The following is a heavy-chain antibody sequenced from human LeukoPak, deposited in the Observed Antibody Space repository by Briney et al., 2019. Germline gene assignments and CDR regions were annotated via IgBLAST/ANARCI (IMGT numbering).Heavy chain of an antibody. CDR2: INPNSGGA. J-gene: IGHJ4*02. Sequence: ASVKVSCKASGYTFTSYYTHWVRQAPGQGLEWMGWINPNSGGANYAEKFQGRVTMTRDTSISTAYMELSRLRYDDTALYYCARGQSLNDYWGQGTLVTVSS. CDR1: GYTFTSYY. V-gene: IGHV1-2*02. CDR3: ARGQSLNDY.